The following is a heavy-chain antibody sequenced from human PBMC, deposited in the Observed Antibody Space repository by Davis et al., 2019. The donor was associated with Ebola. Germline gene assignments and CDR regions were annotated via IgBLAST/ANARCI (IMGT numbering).Heavy chain of an antibody. CDR1: GYTFTNYG. CDR3: GRDQVVGTTAGRSLVGY. J-gene: IGHJ4*02. Sequence: ASVKVSCKASGYTFTNYGISWVRQAPGQGLEWMGWISAYNGNTNYAQMLQGRVTVTTDASTATAYIELRSLKTDDTAVYFCGRDQVVGTTAGRSLVGYWGQGTLVPVSS. D-gene: IGHD1-7*01. V-gene: IGHV1-18*01. CDR2: ISAYNGNT.